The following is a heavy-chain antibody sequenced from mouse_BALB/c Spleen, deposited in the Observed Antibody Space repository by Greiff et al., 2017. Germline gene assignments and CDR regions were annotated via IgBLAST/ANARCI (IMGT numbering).Heavy chain of an antibody. D-gene: IGHD2-1*01. V-gene: IGHV5-17*02. CDR3: ARRDGNYGYFDV. J-gene: IGHJ1*01. CDR2: ISSGSSTI. Sequence: EVHLVESGGGLVQPGGSRKLSCAASGFTFSSFGMHWVRQAPEKGLEWVAYISSGSSTIYYADTVKGRFTISRDNPKNTLFLQMTSLRSEDTAMYYCARRDGNYGYFDVWGEGTTVTVSS. CDR1: GFTFSSFG.